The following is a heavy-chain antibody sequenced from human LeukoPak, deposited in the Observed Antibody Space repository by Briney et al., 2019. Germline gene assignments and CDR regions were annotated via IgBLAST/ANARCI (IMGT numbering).Heavy chain of an antibody. Sequence: PGGSLRLSCAASGFTFSSYAMSWVRQAPGKGLEWVSAISGSGGSTYYADSVKGRFTISRDNSKNTLYLQVNSLRAEDTAVYYCAKEGTYYYDSSGSFDYWGQGTLVTVSS. D-gene: IGHD3-22*01. CDR2: ISGSGGST. J-gene: IGHJ4*02. V-gene: IGHV3-23*01. CDR1: GFTFSSYA. CDR3: AKEGTYYYDSSGSFDY.